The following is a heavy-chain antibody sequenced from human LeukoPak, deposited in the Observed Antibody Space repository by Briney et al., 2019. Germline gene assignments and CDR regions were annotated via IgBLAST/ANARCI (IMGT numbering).Heavy chain of an antibody. CDR1: GYTFPDYF. J-gene: IGHJ4*02. CDR3: ARNYTDNSKYVDF. CDR2: IRPNSGDT. V-gene: IGHV1-2*02. Sequence: SVKVSCQASGYTFPDYFIHWVRQASGQGLEWMRWIRPNSGDTHYAQRFQGRVTMTRDTSVSTAHMKLSSLRSDDTAIYYCARNYTDNSKYVDFWWGRALVTVSS. D-gene: IGHD1-7*01.